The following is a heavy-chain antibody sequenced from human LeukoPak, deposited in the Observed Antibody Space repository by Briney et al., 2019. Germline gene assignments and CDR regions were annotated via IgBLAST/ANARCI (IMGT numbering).Heavy chain of an antibody. V-gene: IGHV4-34*01. CDR3: ARVYYSSSYDYWYFDL. CDR1: GGSFSGYY. Sequence: SETLSLTCAVYGGSFSGYYWSWIRQPPGKGLEWIGEINHSGSTNYNPSPKGRVTISVDTSKNQFSLKLSSVTAADTAVYYCARVYYSSSYDYWYFDLWGRGTLVTVSS. D-gene: IGHD6-13*01. CDR2: INHSGST. J-gene: IGHJ2*01.